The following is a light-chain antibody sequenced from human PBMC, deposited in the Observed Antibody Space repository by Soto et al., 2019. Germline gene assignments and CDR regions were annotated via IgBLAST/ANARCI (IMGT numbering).Light chain of an antibody. CDR3: QSYDSSLSGSEV. CDR2: GNS. V-gene: IGLV1-40*01. Sequence: QLVLTQPPSVSGAPGQRVTISCTGSSSNIGAGYDVHWYQQLPGTAPKLLIYGNSNRPSGVPDRFSGSKSGTSASLAITGLQAADEADYYCQSYDSSLSGSEVFGTGTKLTVL. J-gene: IGLJ1*01. CDR1: SSNIGAGYD.